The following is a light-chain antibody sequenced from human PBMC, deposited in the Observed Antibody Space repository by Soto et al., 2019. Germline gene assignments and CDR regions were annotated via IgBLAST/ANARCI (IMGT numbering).Light chain of an antibody. CDR1: SSDVGGYIY. V-gene: IGLV2-14*01. CDR3: SSYTSTNTLVI. J-gene: IGLJ2*01. Sequence: QSALTQPASVSGSPGQSITISCTGTSSDVGGYIYVSWYQQEPGKAPKLMIYEVSNRPSGVSSRFSGAKSGNTASLTISGLQAEDEADYYCSSYTSTNTLVIFGGGTKLTVL. CDR2: EVS.